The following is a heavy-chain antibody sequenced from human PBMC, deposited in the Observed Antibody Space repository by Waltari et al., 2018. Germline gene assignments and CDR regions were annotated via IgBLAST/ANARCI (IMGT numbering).Heavy chain of an antibody. CDR1: GDSISNDNYH. V-gene: IGHV4-39*02. Sequence: QLQLQESGTGLVTPSETLSLTCTVSGDSISNDNYHWARVRQPPGKGLEWIGSIYYNGNTYYSPSLKSRVTISVDTSKNQFSLRLSSVTAADTAVYYCTTEYSSSSAYWGQGTLVTVSS. CDR2: IYYNGNT. CDR3: TTEYSSSSAY. D-gene: IGHD6-6*01. J-gene: IGHJ4*02.